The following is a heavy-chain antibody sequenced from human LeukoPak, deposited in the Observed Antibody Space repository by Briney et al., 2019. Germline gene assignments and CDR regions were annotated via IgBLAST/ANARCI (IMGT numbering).Heavy chain of an antibody. V-gene: IGHV3-23*01. CDR1: GFTFSSYA. CDR2: ISGSGGST. Sequence: GGSLRLSCAASGFTFSSYAMSWVRQAPGKGLEWVSAISGSGGSTYYADSVKGRFTISRDNSKNTLYLQMNSLRAEDTAVYYCAKAEEVAIFHLYYYYMDVWGKGTTVTVSS. D-gene: IGHD3-9*01. J-gene: IGHJ6*03. CDR3: AKAEEVAIFHLYYYYMDV.